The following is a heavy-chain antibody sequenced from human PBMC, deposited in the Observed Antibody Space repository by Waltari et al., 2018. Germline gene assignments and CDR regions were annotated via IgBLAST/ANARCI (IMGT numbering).Heavy chain of an antibody. D-gene: IGHD3-22*01. CDR2: IDWADDK. Sequence: QVTLRESGPALVKPTQTLTLTCTFSGFSLSTSGMCVSWIRQPPGTALEWLALIDWADDKYYNTSLKTRLTISKDTSKNQVVLTMTNMDPVDTATYYCARLYDSSGYFSYYFDSWGQGTLVTVSS. V-gene: IGHV2-70*01. J-gene: IGHJ4*02. CDR3: ARLYDSSGYFSYYFDS. CDR1: GFSLSTSGMC.